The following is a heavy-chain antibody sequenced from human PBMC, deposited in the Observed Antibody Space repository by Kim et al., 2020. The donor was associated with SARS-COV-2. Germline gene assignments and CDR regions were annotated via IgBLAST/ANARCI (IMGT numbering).Heavy chain of an antibody. CDR2: IYHSGST. Sequence: SETLSLTCAVSGGSISSSNWWSWVRQPPGKGLEWIGEIYHSGSTNYNPSLKSRVTISVDKSKNQFSLKLSSVTAADTAVYYCARVLPVKGSAFDIWGQGTMVTVSS. CDR1: GGSISSSNW. V-gene: IGHV4-4*02. J-gene: IGHJ3*02. CDR3: ARVLPVKGSAFDI.